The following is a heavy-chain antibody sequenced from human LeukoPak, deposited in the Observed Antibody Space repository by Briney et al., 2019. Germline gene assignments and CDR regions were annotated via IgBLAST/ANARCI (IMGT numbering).Heavy chain of an antibody. CDR2: INPNTGGT. V-gene: IGHV1-2*02. Sequence: ASVKVSCKASGYTFTRYYMHWVRQAPGQGLEWMGWINPNTGGTNYAQKFQGRVTMTRDTSITTAYMELSRLEYDDTAVYYCAKDFRDQWLVNAFHIWGQGTMVTVSS. D-gene: IGHD6-19*01. CDR1: GYTFTRYY. CDR3: AKDFRDQWLVNAFHI. J-gene: IGHJ3*02.